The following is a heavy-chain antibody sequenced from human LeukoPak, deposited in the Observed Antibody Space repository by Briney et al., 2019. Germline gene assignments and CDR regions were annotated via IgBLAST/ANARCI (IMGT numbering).Heavy chain of an antibody. CDR1: GYSISTGRY. CDR3: ARSLSTAGIDY. CDR2: IYQSGST. V-gene: IGHV4-38-2*01. Sequence: SETLSLTCAVSGYSISTGRYWGWIRQPPGKGLEWIGSIYQSGSTYYNPSLKSRVAISVDTSKNQFSLNLRSVTAADTAVYYCARSLSTAGIDYWGQGTLVTVSS. J-gene: IGHJ4*02. D-gene: IGHD2-2*01.